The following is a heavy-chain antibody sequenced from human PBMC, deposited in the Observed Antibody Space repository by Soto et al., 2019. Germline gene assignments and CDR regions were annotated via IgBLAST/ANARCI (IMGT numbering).Heavy chain of an antibody. CDR2: INPDGSST. J-gene: IGHJ4*02. CDR3: ASSKDQAY. Sequence: GGSLRLSCAASVFTFNHYWMHWVRQAPGKGLVWVSRINPDGSSTNYADSVKGRFTISRDNAKNTLYLQMNSLRADDTAVYYCASSKDQAYWGQGTLVTVSS. CDR1: VFTFNHYW. V-gene: IGHV3-74*01. D-gene: IGHD2-2*01.